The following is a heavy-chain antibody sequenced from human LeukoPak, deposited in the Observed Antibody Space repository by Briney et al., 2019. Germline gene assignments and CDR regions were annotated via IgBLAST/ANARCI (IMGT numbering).Heavy chain of an antibody. Sequence: SETLSLTCTVSGGSISSGGYYWSWIRQPPGKGLEWIGYIYHSGSTYYNPSLKSRVTISVDRSKNQFSLKLSSVTAADTAVYYWARVRPYCGGDFQQDGFDIWGQGTMVTVSS. D-gene: IGHD2-21*01. CDR2: IYHSGST. V-gene: IGHV4-30-2*01. J-gene: IGHJ3*02. CDR3: ARVRPYCGGDFQQDGFDI. CDR1: GGSISSGGYY.